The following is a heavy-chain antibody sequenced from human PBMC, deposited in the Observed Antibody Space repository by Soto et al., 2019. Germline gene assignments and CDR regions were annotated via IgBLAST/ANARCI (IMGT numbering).Heavy chain of an antibody. CDR3: ARDVVPAAIPYLILGY. V-gene: IGHV1-3*01. D-gene: IGHD2-2*01. CDR2: INAGNGNT. CDR1: GYTFTSYA. J-gene: IGHJ4*02. Sequence: ASVKVSCKASGYTFTSYAMHWVRQAPGQRLEWMGWINAGNGNTKYSQKFQGRVTITRDTSASTAYMELSSLRSEDTAVYYCARDVVPAAIPYLILGYWGQGTLVTVSS.